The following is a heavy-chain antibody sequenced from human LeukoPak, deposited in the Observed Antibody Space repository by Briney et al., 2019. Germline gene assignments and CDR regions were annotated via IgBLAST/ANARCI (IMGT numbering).Heavy chain of an antibody. CDR3: AREIIQLPGYFDY. CDR2: IYSGGST. D-gene: IGHD5-18*01. CDR1: GFTVSSNY. V-gene: IGHV3-53*01. Sequence: GGSLRLSCAASGFTVSSNYMSWVRQAPGKGLEWVPVIYSGGSTYYADSVKGRFTIPRDNSKNTLYLQMNSLRAEDTAVYYCAREIIQLPGYFDYWGQGTLVTVSS. J-gene: IGHJ4*02.